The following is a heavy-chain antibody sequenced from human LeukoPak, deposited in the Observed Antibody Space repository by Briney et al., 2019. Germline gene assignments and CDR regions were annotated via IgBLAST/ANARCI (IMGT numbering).Heavy chain of an antibody. CDR2: ISSSSSTI. Sequence: PGGSLRLSCAASGFTFSSYSMNWVRQAPGKGLEWVSYISSSSSTIYYADSVKGRFTISRDNAKNSRYLQMNSLRAEDTAVYYCAKEEAGWITMVRGVLDYWGQGTLVTVSS. CDR1: GFTFSSYS. D-gene: IGHD3-10*01. J-gene: IGHJ4*02. CDR3: AKEEAGWITMVRGVLDY. V-gene: IGHV3-48*01.